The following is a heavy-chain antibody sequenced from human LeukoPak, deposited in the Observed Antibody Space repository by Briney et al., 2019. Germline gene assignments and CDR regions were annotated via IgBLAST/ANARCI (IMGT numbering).Heavy chain of an antibody. CDR2: ISAYNGNT. CDR1: GYTLTSYG. Sequence: VASVKVSCKASGYTLTSYGISWVRQAPGQGLEWMGWISAYNGNTNYAQKLQGRVTMTTDTSTSTAYMELRSLRSDDTAVYYCARVSPDYVWGSYRYNYDYWGQGTLVTVSS. J-gene: IGHJ4*02. CDR3: ARVSPDYVWGSYRYNYDY. V-gene: IGHV1-18*01. D-gene: IGHD3-16*02.